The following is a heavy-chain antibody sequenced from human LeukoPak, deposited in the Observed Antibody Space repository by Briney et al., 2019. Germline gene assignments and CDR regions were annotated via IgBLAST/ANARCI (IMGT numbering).Heavy chain of an antibody. Sequence: PLRLSCAASGFTFDDYAMHWVRQAPGKGLEWVSGISWNSGSIGYADSVKGRFTISRDNAKNSLYLQMNSLRAEDTALYYCAKGDVDTLNYYFDYWGQGTLVTVSS. V-gene: IGHV3-9*01. J-gene: IGHJ4*02. CDR3: AKGDVDTLNYYFDY. CDR1: GFTFDDYA. CDR2: ISWNSGSI. D-gene: IGHD5-18*01.